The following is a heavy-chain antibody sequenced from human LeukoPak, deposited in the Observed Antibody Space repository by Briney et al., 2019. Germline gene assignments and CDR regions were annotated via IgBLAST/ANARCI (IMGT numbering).Heavy chain of an antibody. CDR3: ARGGTYCGVDCYGTNY. D-gene: IGHD2-21*02. V-gene: IGHV3-7*01. J-gene: IGHJ4*02. CDR2: IKQDGSDQ. CDR1: GFTFSTYW. Sequence: PEGSLRLSCAASGFTFSTYWMSWLRQAPGKGLEGVDYIKQDGSDQYYVDSVKGRFTISRDNTKNSLYLQMNSLRAEDTAVYYCARGGTYCGVDCYGTNYWGQGTLVTVSS.